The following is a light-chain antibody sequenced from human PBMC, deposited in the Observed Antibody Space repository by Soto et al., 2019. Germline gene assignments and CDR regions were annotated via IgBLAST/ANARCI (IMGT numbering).Light chain of an antibody. V-gene: IGKV3-15*01. CDR2: GAS. J-gene: IGKJ4*01. Sequence: EIVMTQSPATVSVSPGASVTLSCRASQTVRRNLAWYQQKPGQAPRLLIYGASTRATGTPARFSGSGSGTEFTLTIRSLQSEDFAVYYCHQYDIWPPLIFGGGTKVEIK. CDR3: HQYDIWPPLI. CDR1: QTVRRN.